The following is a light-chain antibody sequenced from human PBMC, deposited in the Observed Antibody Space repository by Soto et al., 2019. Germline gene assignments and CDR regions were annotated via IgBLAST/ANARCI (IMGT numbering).Light chain of an antibody. Sequence: IVMTQSPATLSVSPGERATLSCRASQSVSSNLAWYQQKPGQAPRLLIYGASTRATGIPARFSGSGSGTEFTLHISSLQSEDFAVYYCQQYNNWPPYTFGQGTKLEIK. CDR2: GAS. V-gene: IGKV3-15*01. CDR3: QQYNNWPPYT. CDR1: QSVSSN. J-gene: IGKJ2*01.